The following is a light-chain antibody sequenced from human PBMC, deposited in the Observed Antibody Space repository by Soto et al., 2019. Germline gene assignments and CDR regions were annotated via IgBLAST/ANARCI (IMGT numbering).Light chain of an antibody. CDR1: SSDVGASDY. CDR3: SSYTTSHTLV. J-gene: IGLJ2*01. Sequence: QSALTQPASVSESPEQSITISCTGTSSDVGASDYVSWYQQHPGKAPQLIIYEISNRPSGVSNRFSGSKSGNTASLTISGLQAEDESDYYCSSYTTSHTLVFGGGTKLTVL. V-gene: IGLV2-14*01. CDR2: EIS.